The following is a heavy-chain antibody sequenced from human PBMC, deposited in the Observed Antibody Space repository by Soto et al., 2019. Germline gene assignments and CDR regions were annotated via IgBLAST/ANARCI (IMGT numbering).Heavy chain of an antibody. V-gene: IGHV3-23*01. D-gene: IGHD5-18*01. CDR2: LSDNGGTT. J-gene: IGHJ4*02. CDR1: GFTFSTYA. Sequence: EVQLLESGGGLVQPGGSLRLSGAASGFTFSTYAMDWVRQAPGKGLEWVSSLSDNGGTTYYPDSVKGRFTISRDNSKNTLYLQMNSLRADDTAVYYCAKNRPTWIQLWSLDYWGQGTLVTVSS. CDR3: AKNRPTWIQLWSLDY.